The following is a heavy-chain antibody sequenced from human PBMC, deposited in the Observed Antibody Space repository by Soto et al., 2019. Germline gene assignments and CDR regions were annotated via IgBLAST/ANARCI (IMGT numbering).Heavy chain of an antibody. Sequence: VQLTQSEAQLKQPGSSMKVSCQTSGYNFELYSLNWLRQVPGLRPEWLGGVLPLYNKAIYPPQFQGRVTINADRSKKTVSLKMPSLPSHDSAIYFCARDQGGSLLSTWFDIWGQDTPVTVS. V-gene: IGHV1-69*12. CDR1: GYNFELYS. CDR2: VLPLYNKA. CDR3: ARDQGGSLLSTWFDI. D-gene: IGHD2-15*01. J-gene: IGHJ5*02.